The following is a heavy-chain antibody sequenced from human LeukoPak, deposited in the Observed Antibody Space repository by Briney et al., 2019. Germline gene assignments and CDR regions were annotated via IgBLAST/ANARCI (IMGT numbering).Heavy chain of an antibody. J-gene: IGHJ3*02. V-gene: IGHV3-30*04. CDR2: ISYDGSNK. CDR3: ARSSPSIVSDAFDI. Sequence: PGGSLRLSCAASGFTFSSYAMHWVRQAPGKGLEWVAIISYDGSNKYYADSVKGRLTISRDNSKNTLYLQMSSLRAADTAVYFCARSSPSIVSDAFDIWGQGTLVSVSS. D-gene: IGHD3-16*02. CDR1: GFTFSSYA.